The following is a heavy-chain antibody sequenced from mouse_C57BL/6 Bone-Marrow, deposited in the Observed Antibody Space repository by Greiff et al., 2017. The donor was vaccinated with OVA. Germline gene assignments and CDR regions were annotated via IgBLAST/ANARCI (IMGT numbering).Heavy chain of an antibody. J-gene: IGHJ1*03. CDR3: ARYYWYFDV. V-gene: IGHV3-6*01. Sequence: VQLKESGPGLVKPSQSLSLTCSVTGYSITSGYYWNWIRQFPGNKLEWMGYISYDGSNNYNPSLKNRISITRDTSKNQFFLKLNSVTTEDTATYYCARYYWYFDVWGTGTTVTVSS. CDR1: GYSITSGYY. CDR2: ISYDGSN.